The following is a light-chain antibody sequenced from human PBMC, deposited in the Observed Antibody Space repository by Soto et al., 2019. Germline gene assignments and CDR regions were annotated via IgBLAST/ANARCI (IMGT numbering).Light chain of an antibody. CDR3: QQYGSSPPLT. Sequence: EIVLTQSPCTLSLSPGETASLSCRASQSVSNSYLAWYQQKPGQAPRLLIYGASTRATGIPARFSGSGSGTDFTLTISRLEPEDFAVYYCQQYGSSPPLTFGGGTKV. V-gene: IGKV3-20*01. J-gene: IGKJ4*01. CDR1: QSVSNSY. CDR2: GAS.